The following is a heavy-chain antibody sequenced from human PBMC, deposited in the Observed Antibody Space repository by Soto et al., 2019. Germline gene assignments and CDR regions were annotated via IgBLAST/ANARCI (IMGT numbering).Heavy chain of an antibody. V-gene: IGHV4-34*01. Sequence: QVQLQQWGTGQLKSSETLSLTCAVNGGSFSGYYWSWIRQPPGKGLEWLGEIHHSGSTNYNPSLKSRVTISLGTSKNQFSLKLNSVTAADTAVYYCATIVVVASTMRDDAFDIWGQGTMVTVSS. J-gene: IGHJ3*02. CDR2: IHHSGST. D-gene: IGHD2-2*01. CDR3: ATIVVVASTMRDDAFDI. CDR1: GGSFSGYY.